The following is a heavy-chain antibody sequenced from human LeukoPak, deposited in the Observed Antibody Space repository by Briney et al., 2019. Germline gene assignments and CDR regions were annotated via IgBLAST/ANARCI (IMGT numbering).Heavy chain of an antibody. Sequence: SETLSLTCTVSGGSISSYYWSWIRQPPGKGLEWIGYINYSGSTNYNPSLKSRLTMSVDTSKNQFSLKLNSVTAADTAVYYCARENIVTTRDFDYWGQGTLVTVSS. CDR1: GGSISSYY. D-gene: IGHD2-21*01. CDR2: INYSGST. V-gene: IGHV4-59*12. CDR3: ARENIVTTRDFDY. J-gene: IGHJ4*02.